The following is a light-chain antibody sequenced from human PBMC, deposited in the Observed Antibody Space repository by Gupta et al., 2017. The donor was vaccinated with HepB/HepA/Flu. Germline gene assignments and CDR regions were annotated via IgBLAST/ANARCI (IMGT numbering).Light chain of an antibody. CDR2: DVS. CDR3: CSDAGSFV. J-gene: IGLJ1*01. V-gene: IGLV2-11*01. CDR1: SSDVGGYNY. Sequence: QSALTQPRSVSGSTGQSVTISCTGTSSDVGGYNYVSWYQQHPVKAPKLMIYDVSKRPSGVPDRFSGSKSGNTASLTIAGLQAEDEADYYCCSDAGSFVFGTGTKVTVL.